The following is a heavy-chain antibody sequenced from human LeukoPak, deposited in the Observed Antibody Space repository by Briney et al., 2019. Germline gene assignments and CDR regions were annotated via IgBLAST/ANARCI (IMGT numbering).Heavy chain of an antibody. D-gene: IGHD3-10*02. Sequence: GGAPRLSCAASGFTLSSSWVHWGRPTPGKGLVWVSRINSDGSSTSYADSVKGRFTISRDNAKNSLYLQMNSLGAEDTAVYYCAELGITMIGGVWGKGTTVTISS. CDR1: GFTLSSSW. CDR2: INSDGSST. J-gene: IGHJ6*04. CDR3: AELGITMIGGV. V-gene: IGHV3-74*01.